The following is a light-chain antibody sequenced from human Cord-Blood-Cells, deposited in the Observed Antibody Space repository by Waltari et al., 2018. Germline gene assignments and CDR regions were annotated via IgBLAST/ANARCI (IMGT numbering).Light chain of an antibody. CDR2: EVS. J-gene: IGLJ3*02. V-gene: IGLV2-8*01. CDR1: SRDGDGYNY. CDR3: SSYAGSNNWV. Sequence: HSALTQPPPRSGPPGPSGTIPCTGTSRDGDGYNYVSWYQQPPGKAPKLIISEVSTRPSGVPDRFSGSKSGNTASLTVSGLQAEDEADYYCSSYAGSNNWVFGGGTKLTVL.